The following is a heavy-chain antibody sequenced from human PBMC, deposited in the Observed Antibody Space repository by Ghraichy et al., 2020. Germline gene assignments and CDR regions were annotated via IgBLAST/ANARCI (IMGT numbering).Heavy chain of an antibody. D-gene: IGHD1-7*01. CDR1: GLTFRSYW. J-gene: IGHJ4*02. Sequence: GGSLRLSCAASGLTFRSYWMHWVRQAPGKGLLWVPGLNSDGSNTYYADSVRGRFTISRDNAKNTLYMQMNSLTAEDTAVYYCATLQLDGPDYWGQGTLVTVSS. CDR3: ATLQLDGPDY. CDR2: LNSDGSNT. V-gene: IGHV3-74*01.